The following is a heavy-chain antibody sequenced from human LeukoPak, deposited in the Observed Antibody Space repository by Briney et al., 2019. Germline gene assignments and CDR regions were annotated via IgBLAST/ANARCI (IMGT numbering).Heavy chain of an antibody. CDR1: GFSFSNYG. CDR2: IRYDGSYK. Sequence: PGGSLRLSCAASGFSFSNYGMHWVRQAPGKGLEWVSFIRYDGSYKYYAGSVKGRFTISRDNSKNTLYLQMNSLRAEDTAVYYCAKSLKGYCTNGICHTSSPYYYYYMDVWGKGTTVTVSS. D-gene: IGHD2-8*01. J-gene: IGHJ6*03. V-gene: IGHV3-30*02. CDR3: AKSLKGYCTNGICHTSSPYYYYYMDV.